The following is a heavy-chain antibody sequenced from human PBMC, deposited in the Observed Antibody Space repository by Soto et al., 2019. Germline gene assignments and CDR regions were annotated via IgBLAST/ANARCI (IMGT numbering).Heavy chain of an antibody. V-gene: IGHV3-48*01. D-gene: IGHD4-17*01. CDR2: ISSSSSTI. J-gene: IGHJ2*01. CDR3: ARDPGYYVPYWYFDL. CDR1: GFTFSSYS. Sequence: PGGSLRLSCAASGFTFSSYSMNWVRQAPGKGLEWVSYISSSSSTIYYADSVKGRFTISRDNAKNSLYLQMNSLRAEDTAVYYCARDPGYYVPYWYFDLWGRGTLVTVSS.